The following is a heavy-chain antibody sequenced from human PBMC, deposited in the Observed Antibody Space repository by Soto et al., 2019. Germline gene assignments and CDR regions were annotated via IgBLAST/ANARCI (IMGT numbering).Heavy chain of an antibody. Sequence: SVKVSCKASGGTFSSYAISWVRQAPGQGLEWMGGIIPIFGTANYAQKFQGRVTITADESTSTAYMELSSLRSEDTAVYYCATEPPIAAAGTLPGAFDIWAQGTMVTVSS. D-gene: IGHD6-13*01. CDR2: IIPIFGTA. V-gene: IGHV1-69*13. CDR3: ATEPPIAAAGTLPGAFDI. CDR1: GGTFSSYA. J-gene: IGHJ3*02.